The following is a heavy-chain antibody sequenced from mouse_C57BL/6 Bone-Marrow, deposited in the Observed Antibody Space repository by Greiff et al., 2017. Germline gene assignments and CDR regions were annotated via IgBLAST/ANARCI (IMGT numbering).Heavy chain of an antibody. CDR1: GFNIKDYY. CDR2: IDPENGDT. CDR3: TTGTSSPDY. D-gene: IGHD1-1*01. V-gene: IGHV14-4*01. J-gene: IGHJ2*01. Sequence: EVQLHHSFSSLFIPFSSVKLSCTASGFNIKDYYMHWVKQRPEQGLEWIGCIDPENGDTEYASKFQGKATITADTSSNTAYMQLSSLTSEDTAVYYCTTGTSSPDYWGQGTTLTVSS.